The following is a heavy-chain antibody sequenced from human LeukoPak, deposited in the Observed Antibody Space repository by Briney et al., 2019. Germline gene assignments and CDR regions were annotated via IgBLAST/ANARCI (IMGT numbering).Heavy chain of an antibody. Sequence: ASVKVSCKASGYTFTNYAIQWVRQAPGQRPEWMGWINAGNGNTKYSQTFQDRVTGTRDKSASTAYMELSSLRSEDTAVYYCARGIWSSHKADYYLDQWGQGTLVAVSS. D-gene: IGHD3-3*01. J-gene: IGHJ4*02. V-gene: IGHV1-3*01. CDR3: ARGIWSSHKADYYLDQ. CDR1: GYTFTNYA. CDR2: INAGNGNT.